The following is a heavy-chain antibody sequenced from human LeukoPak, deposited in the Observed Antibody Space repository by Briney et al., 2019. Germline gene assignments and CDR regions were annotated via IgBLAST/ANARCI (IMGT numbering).Heavy chain of an antibody. J-gene: IGHJ6*03. Sequence: SETLSLTCTVSDGSISSYYWSWIRQPAGKGLEWIGRIYTSGSTNYNPSLKSRVTMSVDTSKNQFSPKLSSVTAADTAVYYCATSVAGKYYYYYYMDVWGKGTTVTVSS. CDR2: IYTSGST. CDR3: ATSVAGKYYYYYYMDV. D-gene: IGHD6-19*01. CDR1: DGSISSYY. V-gene: IGHV4-4*07.